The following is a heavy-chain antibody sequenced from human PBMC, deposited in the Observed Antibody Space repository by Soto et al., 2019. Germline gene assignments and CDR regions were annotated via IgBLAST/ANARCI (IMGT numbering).Heavy chain of an antibody. V-gene: IGHV3-21*01. CDR1: GFTFSSYS. CDR2: ISSSSSYI. CDR3: AIFGGYSSGGSCPYGLDI. J-gene: IGHJ6*02. Sequence: PGGSLRLSCAASGFTFSSYSMNWVRQAPGKGLEWVSSISSSSSYIYYADSVKGRFTISRDNAKNSLYLQMNSLRAEDTAGYYFAIFGGYSSGGSCPYGLDIWDQETTVTVSS. D-gene: IGHD2-15*01.